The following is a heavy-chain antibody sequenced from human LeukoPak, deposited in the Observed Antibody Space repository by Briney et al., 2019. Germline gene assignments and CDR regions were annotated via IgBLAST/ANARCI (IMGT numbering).Heavy chain of an antibody. CDR2: ISSSSIYR. Sequence: GGSLRLSCAASGFTFSDYYMSWIRQAPGKGLEWVSYISSSSIYRNYADSVRGRFTISRDNAKNSLYLQMNSLRAEDTAVYYCARERQYYYDSSGYYYFDYWGQGTLVTVSS. V-gene: IGHV3-11*06. CDR3: ARERQYYYDSSGYYYFDY. J-gene: IGHJ4*02. D-gene: IGHD3-22*01. CDR1: GFTFSDYY.